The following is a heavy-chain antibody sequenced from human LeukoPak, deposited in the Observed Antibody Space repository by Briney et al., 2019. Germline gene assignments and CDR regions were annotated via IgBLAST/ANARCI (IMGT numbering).Heavy chain of an antibody. Sequence: PGGSLRLSCAASGFTVSSNYMSWVRQAPGKGLEWVSVIYSGGSTYYADSVKGRFTISRDNSKNTLYLQMNSLRAEDTAVYYCARSVRGGKVYYFDYWGQGTLVTVSS. CDR1: GFTVSSNY. D-gene: IGHD2-15*01. CDR3: ARSVRGGKVYYFDY. J-gene: IGHJ4*02. CDR2: IYSGGST. V-gene: IGHV3-66*01.